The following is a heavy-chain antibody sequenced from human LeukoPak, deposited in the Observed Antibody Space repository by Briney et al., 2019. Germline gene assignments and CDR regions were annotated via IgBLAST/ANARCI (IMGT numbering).Heavy chain of an antibody. CDR2: IRYDGSNK. V-gene: IGHV3-30*02. CDR3: ANGDYGGPKPGFDY. D-gene: IGHD4-23*01. J-gene: IGHJ4*02. Sequence: TGGSLRLSCAASGFTFSSYGMHWFRQAPGKGLEWVAFIRYDGSNKYYADSVRGRFTISRDNSKNTLYLQMNSLRAEDTAVYYCANGDYGGPKPGFDYWGQGTLVTVSS. CDR1: GFTFSSYG.